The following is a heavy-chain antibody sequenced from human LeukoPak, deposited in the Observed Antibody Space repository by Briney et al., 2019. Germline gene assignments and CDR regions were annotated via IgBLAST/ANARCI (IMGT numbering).Heavy chain of an antibody. CDR2: IIPILGIA. D-gene: IGHD6-13*01. CDR1: GGTFSSYT. V-gene: IGHV1-69*04. CDR3: ARDMGIIAAAAAFDY. J-gene: IGHJ4*02. Sequence: GASVKVSCKASGGTFSSYTISWVRQAPGQGLEWMGRIIPILGIANYAQKFQGRVTITADKSTSTAYMELSSLRSEDTAVYYCARDMGIIAAAAAFDYWGQGTLVTASS.